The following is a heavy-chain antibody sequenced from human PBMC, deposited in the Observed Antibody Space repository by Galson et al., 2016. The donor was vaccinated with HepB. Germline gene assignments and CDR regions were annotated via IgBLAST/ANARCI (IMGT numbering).Heavy chain of an antibody. CDR1: GITFSDYA. Sequence: SLRLSCAASGITFSDYAMYWVRQAPGKGLDWVSIISTDGSNQHYADSVKGRFTISRDNSKNTMYLQMNRLKTEDTAVYFCVRRLFKGDEYFLDWGQGTQVIVSS. V-gene: IGHV3-30*14. CDR3: VRRLFKGDEYFLD. J-gene: IGHJ1*01. D-gene: IGHD3-16*01. CDR2: ISTDGSNQ.